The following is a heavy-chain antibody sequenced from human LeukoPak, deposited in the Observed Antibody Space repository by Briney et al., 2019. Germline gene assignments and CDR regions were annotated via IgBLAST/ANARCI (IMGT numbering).Heavy chain of an antibody. CDR2: INSDGSST. CDR3: ARDWRTVVTTTKFDY. Sequence: PGGSLRLSCAASGFTFSSYWMHWVRQAPGKGLVWVSRINSDGSSTIYADSVKGRFTISRDNAKNTLYLQMNSLRAEDTAVYYCARDWRTVVTTTKFDYWGQGTLVTVSS. J-gene: IGHJ4*02. V-gene: IGHV3-74*01. CDR1: GFTFSSYW. D-gene: IGHD4-4*01.